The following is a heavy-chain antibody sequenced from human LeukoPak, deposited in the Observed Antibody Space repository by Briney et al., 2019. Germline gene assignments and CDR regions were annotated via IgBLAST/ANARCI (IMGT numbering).Heavy chain of an antibody. J-gene: IGHJ3*02. CDR1: GGSFSGYY. V-gene: IGHV4-34*01. D-gene: IGHD3-22*01. CDR3: ARGGPPITMIVDVAGNAFDI. Sequence: PSETLSLTCAVYGGSFSGYYWSWIRHPPGKGLELIGEINHSRSTNYNPSLKSRVTISVDTSKNQFSLKLSSVTAADTAVYYCARGGPPITMIVDVAGNAFDIWGQGTMVTVSS. CDR2: INHSRST.